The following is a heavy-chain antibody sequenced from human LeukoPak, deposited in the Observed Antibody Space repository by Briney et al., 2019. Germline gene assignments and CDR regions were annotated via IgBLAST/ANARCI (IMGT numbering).Heavy chain of an antibody. CDR2: IYTSGST. CDR3: ARDYVYGYSYGFYYYYMDV. Sequence: SETLSLTCTVSGGSISSGSYYWSWIRQPAGKGLEWIGRIYTSGSTNYNPSLKSRVTISVDTSKNQFSPKLSSVTAADTAVYYCARDYVYGYSYGFYYYYMDVWGKGTTVTVSS. V-gene: IGHV4-61*02. CDR1: GGSISSGSYY. J-gene: IGHJ6*03. D-gene: IGHD5-18*01.